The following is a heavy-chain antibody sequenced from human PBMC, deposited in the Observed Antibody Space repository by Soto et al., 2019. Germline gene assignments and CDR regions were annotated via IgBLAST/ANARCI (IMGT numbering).Heavy chain of an antibody. CDR1: GGSISSGDYY. Sequence: SETLSLTCTVSGGSISSGDYYWSWIRQPPGKGLEWIGYIYYSGSTYYNPSLKSRVTISVDTSKNQFSLKLSSVTAADTAVYYCARVPGYYDSSGYFPLSYGMDVWGQGTTGTASS. V-gene: IGHV4-30-4*01. D-gene: IGHD3-22*01. CDR2: IYYSGST. J-gene: IGHJ6*02. CDR3: ARVPGYYDSSGYFPLSYGMDV.